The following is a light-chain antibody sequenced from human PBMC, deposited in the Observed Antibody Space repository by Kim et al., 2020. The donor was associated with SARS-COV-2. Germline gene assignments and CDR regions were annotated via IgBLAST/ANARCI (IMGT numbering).Light chain of an antibody. J-gene: IGKJ2*01. V-gene: IGKV1-17*03. CDR1: QDISYF. CDR2: GAS. CDR3: LQHKTFPYT. Sequence: DIKMTQSPSAMSASVGDRVTITCRASQDISYFLAWIQQKPGKAPKRLIYGASTLQSGVPSRFSGSGSGTEFTLTISSLQPEDFATYFCLQHKTFPYTFGQGTKLEI.